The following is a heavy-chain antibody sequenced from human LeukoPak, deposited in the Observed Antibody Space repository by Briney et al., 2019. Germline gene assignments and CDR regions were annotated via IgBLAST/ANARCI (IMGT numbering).Heavy chain of an antibody. Sequence: PGGSLRLSCAASGFTFSSYSMNWVRQAPGKGLEWVSSISSSSSYIYYADSVKGRFTISRDNAKNSLYLQMNSLRAEDTAVYYCARFGYTSLYYFDYWGQGTLVTVSS. CDR1: GFTFSSYS. V-gene: IGHV3-21*01. J-gene: IGHJ4*02. CDR2: ISSSSSYI. D-gene: IGHD5-24*01. CDR3: ARFGYTSLYYFDY.